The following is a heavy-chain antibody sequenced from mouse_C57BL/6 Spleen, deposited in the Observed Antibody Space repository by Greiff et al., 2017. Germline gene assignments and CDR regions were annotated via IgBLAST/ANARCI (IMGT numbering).Heavy chain of an antibody. V-gene: IGHV2-2*01. CDR1: GFSLTSYG. Sequence: VQLQQSGPGLVQPSQSLSITCTASGFSLTSYGVHWVRQSPGKGLEWLGVIWSGGSTDDNAAFISRLSISTDNSKSQIFLKMNSLQADDTAIYYCARSHYYGSSYGFDYWGQGTTLTVSS. J-gene: IGHJ2*01. CDR2: IWSGGST. CDR3: ARSHYYGSSYGFDY. D-gene: IGHD1-1*01.